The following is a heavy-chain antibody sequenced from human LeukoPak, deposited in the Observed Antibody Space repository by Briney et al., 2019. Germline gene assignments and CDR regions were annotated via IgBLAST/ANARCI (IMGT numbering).Heavy chain of an antibody. CDR2: IRYDGSNK. J-gene: IGHJ4*02. Sequence: GGSLRLSCAASGFTFSSYGMHWVRQAPGKGLEWVAFIRYDGSNKYYADSVKGRFTISRDNSKNTLYLQMNSLRAEDTAVYYCARGGSDYGDYTGDRFDYWGQGTLVTVSS. CDR3: ARGGSDYGDYTGDRFDY. CDR1: GFTFSSYG. D-gene: IGHD4-17*01. V-gene: IGHV3-30*02.